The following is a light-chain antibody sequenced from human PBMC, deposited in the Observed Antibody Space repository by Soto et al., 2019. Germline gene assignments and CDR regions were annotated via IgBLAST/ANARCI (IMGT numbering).Light chain of an antibody. J-gene: IGKJ2*01. CDR3: QQYGGSLPYT. V-gene: IGKV3-20*01. CDR2: GAS. Sequence: EIVLTQSPGTLSLSPGERATLSCRASQSVNNGYLAWYQQKPGQALRLLIYGASTRVTGIPDRYSGSGFGTDFTLTISRLEPEDFAVYYCQQYGGSLPYTFGQGTNLEIK. CDR1: QSVNNGY.